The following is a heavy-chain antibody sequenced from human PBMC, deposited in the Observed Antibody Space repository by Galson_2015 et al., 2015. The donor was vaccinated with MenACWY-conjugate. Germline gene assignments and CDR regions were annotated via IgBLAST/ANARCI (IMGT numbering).Heavy chain of an antibody. CDR1: GYTCTSYA. V-gene: IGHV1-3*01. Sequence: TAKASCKASGYTCTSYAILWVRQAPGQGIECIGWINAAIGDTKYSQNFQGRVTITRDTSASTAYMELSSLRSEDTAVYYCASGQGSGPPKYYFDYWGQGTLVTVSS. J-gene: IGHJ4*02. CDR2: INAAIGDT. D-gene: IGHD6-19*01. CDR3: ASGQGSGPPKYYFDY.